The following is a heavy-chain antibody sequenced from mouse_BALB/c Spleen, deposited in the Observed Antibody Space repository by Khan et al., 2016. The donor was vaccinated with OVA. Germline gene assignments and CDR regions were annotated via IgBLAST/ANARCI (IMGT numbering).Heavy chain of an antibody. J-gene: IGHJ3*01. D-gene: IGHD4-1*01. V-gene: IGHV14-3*02. CDR2: IDPANGNT. Sequence: EVQLQQSGAELVKPGASVKLSCTASGFNIKDTYMHWVKQRPEQGLEWIGRIDPANGNTKSDPKFQGKATIKADTSSNTAYLQLSSLTSEDTAVYYCARDYWDEFTYWGQGTLVTVSA. CDR1: GFNIKDTY. CDR3: ARDYWDEFTY.